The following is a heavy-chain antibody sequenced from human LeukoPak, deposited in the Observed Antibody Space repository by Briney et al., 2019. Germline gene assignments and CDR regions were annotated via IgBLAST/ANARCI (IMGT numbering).Heavy chain of an antibody. J-gene: IGHJ4*02. CDR3: ARDQLAYSGYDTLFDY. CDR1: GFTFNSYA. Sequence: PGGSLRLSCAASGFTFNSYAIHWVRQAPGKGLEWVAVISYDGSNKYYADSVEGRFTISRDNSKNTLYLQLNSLRPEDTAVYYCARDQLAYSGYDTLFDYWGQGTLVTVSS. D-gene: IGHD5-12*01. CDR2: ISYDGSNK. V-gene: IGHV3-30*04.